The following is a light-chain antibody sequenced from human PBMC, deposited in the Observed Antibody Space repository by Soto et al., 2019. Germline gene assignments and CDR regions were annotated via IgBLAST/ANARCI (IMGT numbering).Light chain of an antibody. CDR3: QQYVHWPPGA. CDR2: DTS. V-gene: IGKV3-15*01. CDR1: QSVSSS. J-gene: IGKJ1*01. Sequence: EIVVTQSPATLSVSPGERVTISCRASQSVSSSLAWYQQRPGQAPRLLIYDTSTRAAGIAARFSGSGSGTEFTLTITSLQSEDAAVDNCQQYVHWPPGAFGQGTTVEIK.